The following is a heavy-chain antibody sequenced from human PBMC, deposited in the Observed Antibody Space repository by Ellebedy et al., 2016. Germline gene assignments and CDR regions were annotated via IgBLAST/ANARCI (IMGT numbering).Heavy chain of an antibody. CDR1: GFTFSSYA. CDR3: ARGPTIVATILSGMDV. D-gene: IGHD5-12*01. Sequence: GGSLRLSCAASGFTFSSYAMHWVRQAPGKGLEWVAVISYVGSNKYYADSVKGRFTISRDNSKNTLYLQMNSLRAEDTAVYYCARGPTIVATILSGMDVWGQGTTVTVSS. CDR2: ISYVGSNK. J-gene: IGHJ6*02. V-gene: IGHV3-30-3*01.